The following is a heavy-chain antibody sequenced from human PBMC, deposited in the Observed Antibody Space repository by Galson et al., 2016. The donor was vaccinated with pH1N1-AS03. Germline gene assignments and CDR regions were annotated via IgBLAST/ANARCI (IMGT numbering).Heavy chain of an antibody. V-gene: IGHV3-66*02. J-gene: IGHJ6*02. CDR3: AGDEGFANGINV. CDR1: GFTFGDYP. D-gene: IGHD3-3*01. CDR2: IHPGGDT. Sequence: SLRLSCAASGFTFGDYPLTWFRQAPGKGLEWVSVIHPGGDTYNADSVKGRFTISRDNFENMVYLRMNSLRPEDTAVYYCAGDEGFANGINVWGQGTTVTVSS.